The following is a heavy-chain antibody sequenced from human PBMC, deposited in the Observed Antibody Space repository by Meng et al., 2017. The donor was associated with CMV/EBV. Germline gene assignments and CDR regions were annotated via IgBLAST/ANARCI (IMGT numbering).Heavy chain of an antibody. Sequence: ISWVRQAPGQGLEWMGRIIPILGIANYAQKFQGRVTITADKSTSTAYMELSSLRSEDTAVYYCARGVGYCSSTSCFTPRWRNWYFDLWGRGTLVTVSS. V-gene: IGHV1-69*04. CDR3: ARGVGYCSSTSCFTPRWRNWYFDL. CDR2: IIPILGIA. D-gene: IGHD2-2*01. J-gene: IGHJ2*01.